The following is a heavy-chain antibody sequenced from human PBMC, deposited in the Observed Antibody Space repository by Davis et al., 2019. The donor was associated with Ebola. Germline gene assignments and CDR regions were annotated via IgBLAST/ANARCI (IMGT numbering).Heavy chain of an antibody. CDR1: GGSISTNNW. J-gene: IGHJ5*02. D-gene: IGHD3-10*02. V-gene: IGHV4-4*02. Sequence: MPSETLSLTCAVSGGSISTNNWWPLFRQPPGKGLEWIGPIFHNGDTNYGPSLKSRVTISVDTSKNQFSLELSSVTAADTAVYYCARSLYPGYVGGLWCFAPWGQGTLVTVSS. CDR3: ARSLYPGYVGGLWCFAP. CDR2: IFHNGDT.